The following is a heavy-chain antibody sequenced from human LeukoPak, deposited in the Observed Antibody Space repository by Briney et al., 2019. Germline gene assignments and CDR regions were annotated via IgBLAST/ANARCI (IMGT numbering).Heavy chain of an antibody. CDR2: IRLDGSDK. D-gene: IGHD3-16*01. CDR3: AKASWGTYAFDI. Sequence: GGSLRLSCAASGFTFNNYAISWVRQAPGKGLEWVAFIRLDGSDKYYADSVRGQFTISRDNSKNTLYLQMNSLRADDTAVYYCAKASWGTYAFDIWGQGTMVTVSS. CDR1: GFTFNNYA. J-gene: IGHJ3*02. V-gene: IGHV3-30*02.